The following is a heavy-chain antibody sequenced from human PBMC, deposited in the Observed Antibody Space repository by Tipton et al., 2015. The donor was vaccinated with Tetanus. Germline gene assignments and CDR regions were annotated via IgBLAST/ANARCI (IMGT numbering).Heavy chain of an antibody. V-gene: IGHV3-9*01. Sequence: SLRLSCAASGFTFDDYAMHWVRQAPGKGLEWVSGISWNSGSIGYADSVKGRFTISRDNSKNTLYLQMNSLRAEDTAVYYCAKSRDCSGGSCRLYYFDYWGQGTLVTVSS. D-gene: IGHD2-15*01. J-gene: IGHJ4*02. CDR2: ISWNSGSI. CDR3: AKSRDCSGGSCRLYYFDY. CDR1: GFTFDDYA.